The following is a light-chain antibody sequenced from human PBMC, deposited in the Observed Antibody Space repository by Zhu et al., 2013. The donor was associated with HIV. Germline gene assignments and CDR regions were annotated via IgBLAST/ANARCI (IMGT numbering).Light chain of an antibody. CDR3: QQYNNWPRT. J-gene: IGKJ1*01. Sequence: EIVLTQSPATLSLSPGERATLSCRASQSVSSYLAWYQQKPGQPPRLLIYDASNRATGIPARFSGSGSGTEFTLTINSLQSEDFAVYYCQQYNNWPRTFGQGTEGGNQT. CDR2: DAS. CDR1: QSVSSY. V-gene: IGKV3-11*01.